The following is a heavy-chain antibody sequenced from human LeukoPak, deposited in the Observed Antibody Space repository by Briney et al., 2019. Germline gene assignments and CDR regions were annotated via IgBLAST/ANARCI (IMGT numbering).Heavy chain of an antibody. Sequence: ASVKVSCKASGYTFTSYAMHWVRQAPGQGLEWMGWITPSGGTNYPQKFQGRVAITRETSITTAYMALSTLTSDDTAVYYCARDRYGDGFAHFDYWGQGALVTVSS. D-gene: IGHD5-24*01. CDR1: GYTFTSYA. J-gene: IGHJ4*02. V-gene: IGHV1-2*02. CDR2: ITPSGGT. CDR3: ARDRYGDGFAHFDY.